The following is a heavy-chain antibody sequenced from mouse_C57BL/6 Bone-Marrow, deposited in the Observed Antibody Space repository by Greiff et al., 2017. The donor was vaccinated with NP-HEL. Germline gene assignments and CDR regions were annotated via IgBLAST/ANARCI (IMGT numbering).Heavy chain of an antibody. CDR1: GYSITSGYY. J-gene: IGHJ3*01. Sequence: ESGPGLVKPSQSLSLTCSVTGYSITSGYYWNWIRQFPGNKLEWMGYISYDGSNNYNPSLKNRISITRDTSKNQCFLKLNSVTTEDTATYYCAKDSSGAWFAYWGQGTLVTVSA. D-gene: IGHD3-2*02. V-gene: IGHV3-6*01. CDR3: AKDSSGAWFAY. CDR2: ISYDGSN.